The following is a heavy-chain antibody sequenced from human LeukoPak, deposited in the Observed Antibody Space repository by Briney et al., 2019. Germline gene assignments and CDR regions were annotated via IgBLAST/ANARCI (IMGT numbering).Heavy chain of an antibody. CDR1: GGSISSSNW. Sequence: PSGTLSLTCAVSGGSISSSNWWSWVRQPPGKGLEWIGEIYHSGSTYYNPSLKSRVIISVDTSKNQFSLRLSSVTAADTAIYYCARQILDGVYSYHFDYWDQGTLVTVSS. D-gene: IGHD2-8*01. J-gene: IGHJ4*02. CDR2: IYHSGST. V-gene: IGHV4-4*02. CDR3: ARQILDGVYSYHFDY.